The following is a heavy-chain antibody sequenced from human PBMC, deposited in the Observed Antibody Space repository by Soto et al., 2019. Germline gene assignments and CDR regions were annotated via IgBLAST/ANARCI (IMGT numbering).Heavy chain of an antibody. Sequence: QVQLQQWGAGLLKPSETLSLTCAVYGGSFSGYYWSWIRQPPGKGLEWIGEMNHSGSTNYNPSLKSRVTISADTSKNQFSLKLSSVTAADTAVYYCARPAIPAAVSAFDYWGQGTLVTVSS. CDR1: GGSFSGYY. CDR2: MNHSGST. V-gene: IGHV4-34*01. J-gene: IGHJ4*02. D-gene: IGHD6-13*01. CDR3: ARPAIPAAVSAFDY.